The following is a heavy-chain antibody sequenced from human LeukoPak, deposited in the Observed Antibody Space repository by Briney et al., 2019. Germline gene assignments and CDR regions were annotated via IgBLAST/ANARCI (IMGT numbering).Heavy chain of an antibody. D-gene: IGHD5-18*01. V-gene: IGHV6-1*01. Sequence: SQTLSLTCAISGDSVSSTSAAWNWIRQSPSRGLEWLGVTFYRPQWYNDYAVSVKSRISIKPDTSKNQFSLQLSSVTPDDTAVYYCARAGFGYDNWFDPWGQGTQVTVSS. CDR2: TFYRPQWYN. J-gene: IGHJ5*02. CDR3: ARAGFGYDNWFDP. CDR1: GDSVSSTSAA.